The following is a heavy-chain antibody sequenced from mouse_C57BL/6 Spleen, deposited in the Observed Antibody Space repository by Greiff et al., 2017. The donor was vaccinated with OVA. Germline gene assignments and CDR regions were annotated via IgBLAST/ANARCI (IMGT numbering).Heavy chain of an antibody. D-gene: IGHD2-2*01. CDR2: ISDGGSYT. Sequence: EVMLVESGGGLVKPGGSLKLSCAASGFTFSSYAMSWVRQTPEKRLEWVATISDGGSYTYYPDNVKGRVTISRDNAKNNLYLQLSHLKSEDTAMYYCARGGGYSWYYFDYWGQGTTLTVSS. J-gene: IGHJ2*01. V-gene: IGHV5-4*03. CDR3: ARGGGYSWYYFDY. CDR1: GFTFSSYA.